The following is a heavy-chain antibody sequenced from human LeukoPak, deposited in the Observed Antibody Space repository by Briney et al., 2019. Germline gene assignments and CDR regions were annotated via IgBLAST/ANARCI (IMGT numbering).Heavy chain of an antibody. D-gene: IGHD3-22*01. CDR1: GGSISSGDDY. V-gene: IGHV4-61*08. CDR2: IYYSGTT. Sequence: SQTLSLTCTVSGGSISSGDDYWSWIRQPPGKGLEWIGYIYYSGTTNYDPSLKSRVTISVDTSKNQFSLELTSVTAADTAVYYCARANHYSDSGGYYYALDYWGQGTLVTVSS. CDR3: ARANHYSDSGGYYYALDY. J-gene: IGHJ4*02.